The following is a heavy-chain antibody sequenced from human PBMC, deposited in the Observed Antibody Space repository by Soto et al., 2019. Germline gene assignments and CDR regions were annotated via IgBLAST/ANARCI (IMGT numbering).Heavy chain of an antibody. CDR2: IWYDGSNK. D-gene: IGHD2-8*01. CDR1: GFTFSSYG. CDR3: AREAAYCTNGVCYPQFDY. J-gene: IGHJ4*02. Sequence: SCAXSGFTFSSYGMHWVRQAPGKGLEWVAVIWYDGSNKYYADSVKGRFTISRDNSKNTLYLQMNSLRAEDTAVYYCAREAAYCTNGVCYPQFDYWGQGTLVTVSS. V-gene: IGHV3-33*01.